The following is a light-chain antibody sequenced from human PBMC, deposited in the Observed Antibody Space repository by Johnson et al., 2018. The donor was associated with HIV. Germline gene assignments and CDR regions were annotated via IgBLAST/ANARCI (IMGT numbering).Light chain of an antibody. V-gene: IGLV1-51*01. CDR2: DDN. Sequence: QSVLTQPPSVSAAPGQKVSISCSGSSSNIGNNYVSWYQQLPGTAPKLLIYDDNTRPSGIPDRFSGSKSGTSATLCITGLQTGDEADYYCGTWDSSLSGVFGTWTKVTVL. J-gene: IGLJ1*01. CDR1: SSNIGNNY. CDR3: GTWDSSLSGV.